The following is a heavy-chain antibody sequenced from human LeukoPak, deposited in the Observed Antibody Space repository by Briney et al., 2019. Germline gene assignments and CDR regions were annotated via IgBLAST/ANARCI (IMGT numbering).Heavy chain of an antibody. D-gene: IGHD3-22*01. CDR1: GGSVSSDY. Sequence: SETLSLTCTVSGGSVSSDYWNWIRQPPGKELEWIGFINYSGSTNYRPSFESRATISRDTSKNQFSLKLSSVTAADTAVYYCARVLRTYDRSALYFWYFDLWVRGALVTVSS. CDR3: ARVLRTYDRSALYFWYFDL. J-gene: IGHJ2*01. V-gene: IGHV4-59*02. CDR2: INYSGST.